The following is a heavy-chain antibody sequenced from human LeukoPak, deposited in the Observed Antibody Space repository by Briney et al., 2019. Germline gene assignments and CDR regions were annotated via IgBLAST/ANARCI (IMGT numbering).Heavy chain of an antibody. D-gene: IGHD2-21*01. CDR2: IWYDGSNK. V-gene: IGHV3-33*01. Sequence: GGSLRLSCAASGFTFSSYGMHWVRQAPGKGLEWVAVIWYDGSNKYYADSVKGRFTISRDNSKNTLYLQMNSLRAEDTAVYYCAGGDPYCGGDCYWWFDYWGQGTLVTVSS. CDR1: GFTFSSYG. CDR3: AGGDPYCGGDCYWWFDY. J-gene: IGHJ4*02.